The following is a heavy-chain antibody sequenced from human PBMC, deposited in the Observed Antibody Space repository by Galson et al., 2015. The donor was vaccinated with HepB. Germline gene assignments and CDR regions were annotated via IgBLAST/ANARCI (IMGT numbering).Heavy chain of an antibody. D-gene: IGHD3-22*01. CDR3: ARDRAITMIVVRGHAFDI. CDR1: GFTFSSYS. CDR2: ISSSSSYI. V-gene: IGHV3-21*01. J-gene: IGHJ3*02. Sequence: LRLSCAASGFTFSSYSMNWVRQAPGKGLEWVSSISSSSSYIYYADSVKGRFTISRDNAKNSLYLQMNSLRAEDTAVYYCARDRAITMIVVRGHAFDIWGQGTMVTVSS.